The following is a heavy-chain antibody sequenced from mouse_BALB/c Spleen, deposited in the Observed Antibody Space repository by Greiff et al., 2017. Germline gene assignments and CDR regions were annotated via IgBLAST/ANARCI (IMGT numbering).Heavy chain of an antibody. CDR1: GYSITSDYA. D-gene: IGHD4-1*01. CDR2: ISYSGST. CDR3: ARLGLSWFAY. V-gene: IGHV3-2*02. Sequence: EVKLMESGPGLVKPSQSLSLTCTVTGYSITSDYAWNWIRQFPGNKLEWMGYISYSGSTSYNPSLKSRISITRDTSKNQFFLQLNSVTTEDTATYYCARLGLSWFAYWGQGTLVTVSA. J-gene: IGHJ3*01.